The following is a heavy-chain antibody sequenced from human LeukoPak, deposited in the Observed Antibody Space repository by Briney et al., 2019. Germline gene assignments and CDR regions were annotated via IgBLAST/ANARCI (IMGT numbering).Heavy chain of an antibody. V-gene: IGHV4-38-2*02. J-gene: IGHJ4*02. Sequence: SETLSLTCTVSGYSISSGYYWGWIRQPPGKGLEWIGSIYHSGSTNYNPSLKSRVTISVDTSKNQFSLKLSSVTAADTAVYYCGGLQVAAGTIDYWGQGTLVTVSS. D-gene: IGHD6-13*01. CDR1: GYSISSGYY. CDR3: GGLQVAAGTIDY. CDR2: IYHSGST.